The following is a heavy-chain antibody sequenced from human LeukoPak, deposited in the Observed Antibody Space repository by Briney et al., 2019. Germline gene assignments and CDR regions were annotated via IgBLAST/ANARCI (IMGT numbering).Heavy chain of an antibody. CDR1: GFTFSSYG. Sequence: PGGSLRLSCAASGFTFSSYGMHWVRQAPGKGLEWVAVIWYGGSNKYYADSVKGRFTISRDNSKNTLYLQMNSLRAEDTAVYYCAAHHGELGYFDYWGQGTLVTVSS. CDR3: AAHHGELGYFDY. CDR2: IWYGGSNK. J-gene: IGHJ4*02. V-gene: IGHV3-33*01. D-gene: IGHD1-26*01.